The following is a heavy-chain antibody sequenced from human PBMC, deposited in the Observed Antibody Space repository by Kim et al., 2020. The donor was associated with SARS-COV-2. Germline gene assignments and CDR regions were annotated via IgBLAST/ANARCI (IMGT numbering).Heavy chain of an antibody. CDR2: ISYDGSNK. CDR1: GFTFSSYA. Sequence: GGSLRLSCAASGFTFSSYAMHWVRQAPGKGLEWVAVISYDGSNKYYADSVKGRFTISRDNSKNTLYLQMNSLRAEDTAVYYCARDRGVWLQTSEEEGYFDYWGQGTLVTVSS. V-gene: IGHV3-30-3*01. J-gene: IGHJ4*02. D-gene: IGHD5-12*01. CDR3: ARDRGVWLQTSEEEGYFDY.